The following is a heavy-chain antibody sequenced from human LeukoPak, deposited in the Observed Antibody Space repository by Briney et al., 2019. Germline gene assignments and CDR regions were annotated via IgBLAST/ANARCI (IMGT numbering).Heavy chain of an antibody. CDR1: GFTFNRPA. V-gene: IGHV3-15*01. J-gene: IGHJ4*02. CDR3: TTYSSGSCPF. D-gene: IGHD6-19*01. Sequence: GGSRRLSCAASGFTFNRPAMIWVRQAPGKGLEGVGRIYRSSNGETTDYGAPVKGRFTMSRDDSKNTLYLQMNSLKTEDTAVYYCTTYSSGSCPFWGQGTLVTVSS. CDR2: IYRSSNGETT.